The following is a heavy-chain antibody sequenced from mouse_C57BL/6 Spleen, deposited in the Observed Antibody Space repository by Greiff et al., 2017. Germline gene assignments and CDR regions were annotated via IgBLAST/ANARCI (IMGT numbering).Heavy chain of an antibody. D-gene: IGHD1-1*01. CDR1: GFTFSSYG. V-gene: IGHV5-6*01. Sequence: EVMLVESGGDLAKPGGSLKLSCAASGFTFSSYGMSWVRQTPDKRLEWVATISSGGSYTYYQDSVKGRFTLSRDNAKNTLYRQKSSLKSEDAVMCYCARHLKYYGSSSWYFDVWGTGTTVTVSS. CDR2: ISSGGSYT. J-gene: IGHJ1*03. CDR3: ARHLKYYGSSSWYFDV.